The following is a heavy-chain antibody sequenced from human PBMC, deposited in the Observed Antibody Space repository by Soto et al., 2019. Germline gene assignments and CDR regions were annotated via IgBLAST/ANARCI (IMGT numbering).Heavy chain of an antibody. Sequence: QVQLVQSGAEVKKPGASVKVSCKASGYTFTSYGISWVRQAPGQGLEWMGWISAYNGNTNYAQKLQGRVTMTTDTSTITAYMELRSLRSDDTAVYYCARTRLGMGGDPYYYYGMDVWGQGTTVTVSS. V-gene: IGHV1-18*01. CDR2: ISAYNGNT. J-gene: IGHJ6*02. CDR1: GYTFTSYG. D-gene: IGHD2-21*01. CDR3: ARTRLGMGGDPYYYYGMDV.